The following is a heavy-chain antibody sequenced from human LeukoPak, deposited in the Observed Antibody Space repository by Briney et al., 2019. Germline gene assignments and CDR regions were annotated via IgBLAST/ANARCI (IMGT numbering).Heavy chain of an antibody. J-gene: IGHJ4*02. CDR2: ISGSGGST. Sequence: PGGSLRLSCSMSGFTLSHYAMSWVRQAPGKGLEWVSAISGSGGSTYHAESVKGRFTISRDNSKNTLYLQMNSLRAEDTAVYYCAKDLATSGATTLLLDDWGQGTLVTVSS. CDR1: GFTLSHYA. D-gene: IGHD1-26*01. V-gene: IGHV3-23*01. CDR3: AKDLATSGATTLLLDD.